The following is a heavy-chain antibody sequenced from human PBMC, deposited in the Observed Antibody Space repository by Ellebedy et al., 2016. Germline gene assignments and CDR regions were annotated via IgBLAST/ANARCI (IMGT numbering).Heavy chain of an antibody. CDR2: INHSGST. Sequence: SETLSLXXAVYGGSFSGYYWSWIRQPPGKGLEWIGEINHSGSTNYNPSLKSRVTISVDTSKNQFSLKLSSVTAADTAVYYCARFPFRGYSYGREDAPYWGQGTLVTVSS. J-gene: IGHJ4*02. V-gene: IGHV4-34*01. D-gene: IGHD5-18*01. CDR3: ARFPFRGYSYGREDAPY. CDR1: GGSFSGYY.